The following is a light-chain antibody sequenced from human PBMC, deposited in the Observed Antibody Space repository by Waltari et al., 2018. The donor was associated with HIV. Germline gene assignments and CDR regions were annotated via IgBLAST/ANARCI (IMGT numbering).Light chain of an antibody. V-gene: IGLV2-14*01. CDR1: SSDVGGYNY. Sequence: QSALTHPASVSGSPGQSLTITCTGTSSDVGGYNYVSWYTQHPGKAPKLMIYDVSNRPSGVSNRFSGSKSGNTASLTISGLQAEDEADYYCSSYTSSSTYVFGTGTKVTVL. CDR2: DVS. J-gene: IGLJ1*01. CDR3: SSYTSSSTYV.